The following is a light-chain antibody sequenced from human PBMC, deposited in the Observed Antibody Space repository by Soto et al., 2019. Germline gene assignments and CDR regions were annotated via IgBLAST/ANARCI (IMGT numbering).Light chain of an antibody. CDR3: QKFFDTPLT. CDR2: WAS. Sequence: DIVVTQSPDSLAVSQGERATISCKSSQSLFYNSDNKNYLRWFQQKPGQPPKLLIYWASTRESGVPDRFSGAGSGTDFTLPISSLQAEDVAVYYGQKFFDTPLTFGGGTRVDIK. CDR1: QSLFYNSDNKNY. V-gene: IGKV4-1*01. J-gene: IGKJ4*01.